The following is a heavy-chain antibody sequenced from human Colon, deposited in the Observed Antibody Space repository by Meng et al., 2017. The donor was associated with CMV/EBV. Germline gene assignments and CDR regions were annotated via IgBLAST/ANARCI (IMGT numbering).Heavy chain of an antibody. CDR1: GYTFTGYY. J-gene: IGHJ4*02. CDR2: IKTNSGGT. Sequence: ASVKVSCKASGYTFTGYYIHWVRQAPGQGPEWMGYIKTNSGGTNSPQKFLGRVTMTRDTSINTAYMELSRLRSDDTAVYYCARAYDFWSGYSYYFDDWGQGTLVTVSS. D-gene: IGHD3-3*01. CDR3: ARAYDFWSGYSYYFDD. V-gene: IGHV1-2*02.